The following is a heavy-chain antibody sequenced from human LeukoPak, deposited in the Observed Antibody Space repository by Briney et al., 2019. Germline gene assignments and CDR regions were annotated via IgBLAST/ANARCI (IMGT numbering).Heavy chain of an antibody. D-gene: IGHD3-22*01. J-gene: IGHJ4*02. V-gene: IGHV1-2*06. CDR3: ARDLSNYYDSSGYYTPPIDY. CDR1: EYTFTSYY. Sequence: ASVKVSCKASEYTFTSYYMHWVRQAPGQGLEWMGRINPNSGGTNYAQKFQGRVTMTRDTSISTAYMELSRLRSDDTAVYYCARDLSNYYDSSGYYTPPIDYWGQGTLVTVSS. CDR2: INPNSGGT.